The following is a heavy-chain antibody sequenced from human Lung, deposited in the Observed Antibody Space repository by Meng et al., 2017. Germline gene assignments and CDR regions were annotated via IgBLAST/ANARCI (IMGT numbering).Heavy chain of an antibody. CDR3: ARGPTTMAHDFDY. CDR1: VGAFSDYY. J-gene: IGHJ4*02. CDR2: INHSGST. V-gene: IGHV4-34*01. Sequence: HVPPLQWGVGPLEPSETPYLIFVFSVGAFSDYYGSWIRQPRGKGLEWIGEINHSGSTNYNPSIESRATISVDTSQNNLSLKLSSVTAADSAVYYCARGPTTMAHDFDYWGQGTLVTVSS. D-gene: IGHD4-11*01.